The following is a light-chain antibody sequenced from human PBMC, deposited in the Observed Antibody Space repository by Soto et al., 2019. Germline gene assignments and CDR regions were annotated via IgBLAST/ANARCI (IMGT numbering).Light chain of an antibody. V-gene: IGLV1-51*01. CDR2: DND. J-gene: IGLJ1*01. CDR3: GTWDSSLSTYV. CDR1: RSNIANNF. Sequence: QSVLTQPPSVSAAPGQKVTISCSGGRSNIANNFVSWYQQLPGTGPKVVIYDNDSRPSGIPDRFSGSKSGTSATLGITGLQTGDEAEYYCGTWDSSLSTYVFGSGTKVTVL.